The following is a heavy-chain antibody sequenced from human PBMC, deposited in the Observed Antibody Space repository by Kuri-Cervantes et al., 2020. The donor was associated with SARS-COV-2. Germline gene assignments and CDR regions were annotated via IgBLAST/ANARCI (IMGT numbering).Heavy chain of an antibody. CDR3: ARGLYYYSSGSYYGTEGVPVGIDY. D-gene: IGHD3-10*01. CDR1: GYTFTSYY. CDR2: INPSGGST. V-gene: IGHV1-46*01. J-gene: IGHJ4*02. Sequence: ASVKVSCKASGYTFTSYYMHWVRQAPGQGLEWMGIINPSGGSTSYAQKFQGRVTMTRDTSTSTVYMELSSLRSEDTAVYYCARGLYYYSSGSYYGTEGVPVGIDYWGQGTLVTVSS.